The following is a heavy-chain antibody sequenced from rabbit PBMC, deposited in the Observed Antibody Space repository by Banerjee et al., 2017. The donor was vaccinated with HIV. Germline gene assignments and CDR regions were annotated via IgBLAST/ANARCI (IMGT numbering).Heavy chain of an antibody. D-gene: IGHD1-1*01. J-gene: IGHJ4*01. CDR2: IYTGSWGSP. CDR1: GFDFSSNV. Sequence: QSLEESGGDLVKPGASLTLTCTASGFDFSSNVMCWVRQAPGKGLEWIACIYTGSWGSPYYASWAEGRFTISKTSSTTATLQMTSLTAADTATYFCARDLSNNGGFYFNLWGQGTLVTVS. CDR3: ARDLSNNGGFYFNL. V-gene: IGHV1S40*01.